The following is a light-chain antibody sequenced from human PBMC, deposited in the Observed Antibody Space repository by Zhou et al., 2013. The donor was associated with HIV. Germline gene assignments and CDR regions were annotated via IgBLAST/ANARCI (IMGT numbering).Light chain of an antibody. Sequence: DIQMTQSPSSVSASVGDRVTITCRASQGVGNYLNWYQQKPGKAPNLLIYGASTAHSGVPSRFSGSGSGTEFTLTITSLRPEDSGMYFCQQSYGTPPTFGQGTRLEIK. CDR3: QQSYGTPPT. CDR1: QGVGNY. J-gene: IGKJ5*01. CDR2: GAS. V-gene: IGKV1-39*01.